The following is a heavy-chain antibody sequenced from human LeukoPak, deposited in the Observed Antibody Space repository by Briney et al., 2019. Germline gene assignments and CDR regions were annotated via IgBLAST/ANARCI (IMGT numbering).Heavy chain of an antibody. Sequence: PSETLSLTCAGYGGSFSGYYWSWIRQPPGKGLEWIGEINHSGSTNYNPSLKSRVTISVDTSKNQFSLKLSSVTAADTAVYYCARGGHYGGRPPSPDWGQGTLVTVSS. CDR2: INHSGST. J-gene: IGHJ4*02. V-gene: IGHV4-34*01. CDR1: GGSFSGYY. D-gene: IGHD4-23*01. CDR3: ARGGHYGGRPPSPD.